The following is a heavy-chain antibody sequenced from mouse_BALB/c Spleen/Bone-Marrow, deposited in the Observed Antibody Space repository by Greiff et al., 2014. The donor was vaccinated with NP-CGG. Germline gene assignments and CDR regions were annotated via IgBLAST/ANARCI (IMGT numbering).Heavy chain of an antibody. CDR2: IYPGNVNT. CDR1: GYTFPSYY. CDR3: ARDTMDY. J-gene: IGHJ4*01. V-gene: IGHV1S56*01. Sequence: LQQSGPELVKPGASVRVSCKASGYTFPSYYIHWVKQRPGQGLEWIGWIYPGNVNTKYNEKFKGKATLTADKSSSTAYMQLSSLTSEDSAVYFCARDTMDYWGQGTSVTVSS.